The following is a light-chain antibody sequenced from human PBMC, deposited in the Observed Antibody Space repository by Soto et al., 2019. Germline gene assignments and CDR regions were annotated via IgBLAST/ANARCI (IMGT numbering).Light chain of an antibody. CDR1: QSVLYSSNNKSY. J-gene: IGKJ3*01. CDR2: WAS. CDR3: QQYYGTPFT. V-gene: IGKV4-1*01. Sequence: DIVMTQSPDSLAVSLGERATINCKSSQSVLYSSNNKSYFAWYQQKPGQPPKPLIYWASTRESGVPDRFSGSGSGTDFTLTISGLQAEDVAVYYCQQYYGTPFTFGSGTKVDLK.